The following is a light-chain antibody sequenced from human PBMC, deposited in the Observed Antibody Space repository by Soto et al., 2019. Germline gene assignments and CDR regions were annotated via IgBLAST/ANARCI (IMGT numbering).Light chain of an antibody. J-gene: IGLJ1*01. CDR1: SSDVGGYSY. Sequence: QSALTQPHSVSGSPGQSVTISCTGTSSDVGGYSYVSWYQQHPGKAPELIIYDVTERPSGVPDRFSGSKSGNTASLTISGLQAEDEADYYCCSYTGSYSDVFGSGTKLTVL. V-gene: IGLV2-11*01. CDR2: DVT. CDR3: CSYTGSYSDV.